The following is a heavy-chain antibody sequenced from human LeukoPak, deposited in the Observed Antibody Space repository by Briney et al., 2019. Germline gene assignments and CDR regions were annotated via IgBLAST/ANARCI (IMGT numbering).Heavy chain of an antibody. CDR3: TGPDFFDY. CDR1: GFTFSNYA. J-gene: IGHJ4*02. CDR2: IKSKSDGGTT. V-gene: IGHV3-15*01. Sequence: PGGSLRLSCAASGFTFSNYAMSWVRQAPGKGLEWVGRIKSKSDGGTTDYAAPVKGRFTISRDDSKNTLYLQMHSLKTEDTAVYYCTGPDFFDYWGQGTLVTVSS. D-gene: IGHD2-21*02.